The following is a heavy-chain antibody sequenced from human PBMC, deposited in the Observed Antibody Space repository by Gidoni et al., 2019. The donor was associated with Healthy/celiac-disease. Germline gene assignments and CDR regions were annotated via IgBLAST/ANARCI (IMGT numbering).Heavy chain of an antibody. CDR1: RYPFTGYY. CDR2: INPNSGGT. D-gene: IGHD1-26*01. Sequence: QVQLVQSWAEVKKPGASVRVSCTASRYPFTGYYRHWVRQAPGQGLEWMGWINPNSGGTNYAQKFQGRVTMTRDTSISTAYMELSRLRADDTAVYYCSRDRESGTYPDDYWGQGTLVTVSS. CDR3: SRDRESGTYPDDY. V-gene: IGHV1-2*02. J-gene: IGHJ4*02.